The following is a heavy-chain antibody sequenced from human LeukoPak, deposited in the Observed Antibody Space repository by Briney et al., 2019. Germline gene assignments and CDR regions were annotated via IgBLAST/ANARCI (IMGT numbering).Heavy chain of an antibody. V-gene: IGHV1-2*02. D-gene: IGHD2-15*01. J-gene: IGHJ6*02. Sequence: ASVKVSCKASGYTFTGYYMHWVRQAPGQGLEWMGWIKPNSGGTNYAQKFQGRVTMTRDTSISTAYMELSRLRSDDTAVYYCARAGYCSGGSCYSSFLLPYYYGMDVWGQGTTVTVSS. CDR2: IKPNSGGT. CDR3: ARAGYCSGGSCYSSFLLPYYYGMDV. CDR1: GYTFTGYY.